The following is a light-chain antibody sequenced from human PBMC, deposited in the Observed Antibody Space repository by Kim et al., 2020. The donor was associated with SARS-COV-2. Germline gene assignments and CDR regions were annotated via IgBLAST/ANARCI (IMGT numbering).Light chain of an antibody. Sequence: SSELTQPPSVSVAPGKTARITCGGNNIGSKSVHWYQQKPGQAPALVIYYDSDRPSGIPERFSGSNSGNTATLTISRVEAGDEADYYCQVWDSSSDPWVFGGGTQLTVL. V-gene: IGLV3-21*04. J-gene: IGLJ3*02. CDR2: YDS. CDR3: QVWDSSSDPWV. CDR1: NIGSKS.